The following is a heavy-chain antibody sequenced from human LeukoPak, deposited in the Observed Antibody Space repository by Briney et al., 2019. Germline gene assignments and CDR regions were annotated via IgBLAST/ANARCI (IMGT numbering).Heavy chain of an antibody. CDR3: AKVTYYYDSNGDGQGRIVFGY. J-gene: IGHJ4*02. D-gene: IGHD3-22*01. CDR2: ISVHNGNT. V-gene: IGHV1-18*01. Sequence: GASVKVSCKASGYTFVHYGISWVRQAPGQGLEWMGWISVHNGNTKYAQRIQGRATLSTDTSTSTAYMELRSLRSDDTAVYYCAKVTYYYDSNGDGQGRIVFGYWGQGTLVTVSS. CDR1: GYTFVHYG.